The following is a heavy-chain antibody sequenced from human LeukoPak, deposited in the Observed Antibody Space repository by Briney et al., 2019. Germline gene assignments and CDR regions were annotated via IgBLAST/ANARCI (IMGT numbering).Heavy chain of an antibody. D-gene: IGHD3-22*01. J-gene: IGHJ4*02. CDR2: IKQDGSDK. CDR1: GLTFSNCW. V-gene: IGHV3-7*01. CDR3: ARSPDKYYYDSSGYLDY. Sequence: GGSLRLSCAASGLTFSNCWKSWVRQAPGKGLEWVANIKQDGSDKYYVDSVKGRFTISRDNAKNSLYLQMNSLRAEDTAVYYCARSPDKYYYDSSGYLDYWGQGTLVTVSS.